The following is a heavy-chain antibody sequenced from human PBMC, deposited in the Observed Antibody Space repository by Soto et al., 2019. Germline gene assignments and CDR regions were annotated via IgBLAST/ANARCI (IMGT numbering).Heavy chain of an antibody. Sequence: GGSLRLSCAASGFTFSSYAMSWVRQAPGKGLEWVSAISGSGGSTYYADSVKGRFTISRDNSKNTLYLQMNSLRAEETAVYYCAKDDIVLMVDAKALGMEWGQGTLVTVSS. CDR1: GFTFSSYA. V-gene: IGHV3-23*01. CDR3: AKDDIVLMVDAKALGME. CDR2: ISGSGGST. J-gene: IGHJ4*02. D-gene: IGHD2-8*01.